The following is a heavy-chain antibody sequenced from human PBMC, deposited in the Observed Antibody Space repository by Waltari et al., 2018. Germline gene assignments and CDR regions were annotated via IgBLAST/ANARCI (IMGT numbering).Heavy chain of an antibody. CDR2: IYFPGST. CDR3: AREVGGSSWSTTPRGDAFDI. V-gene: IGHV4-39*07. Sequence: QLQLRESGPGLLTPSETLSLTCSVSGDSIGSGYDSWGWLRQAPGKGLEWIGSIYFPGSTYYNPSLKSRLTISVDTSKNQFSLRLSSVTAADTAVYYCAREVGGSSWSTTPRGDAFDIWGQGTMVTVSS. CDR1: GDSIGSGYDS. D-gene: IGHD6-13*01. J-gene: IGHJ3*02.